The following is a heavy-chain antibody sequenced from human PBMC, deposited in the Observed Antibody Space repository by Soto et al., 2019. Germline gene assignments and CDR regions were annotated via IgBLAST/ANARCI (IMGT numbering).Heavy chain of an antibody. Sequence: SETLSLTCTVSGGSISSYYWSWIRQPPGKGLEWIGYIYYSGSTNYNPSLKSRVTIPVDTSKNQFSLKLSSVTAADTAVYYCARHRRAARPRAFDIWGQGAMVTVSS. J-gene: IGHJ3*02. CDR2: IYYSGST. CDR1: GGSISSYY. V-gene: IGHV4-59*08. D-gene: IGHD6-6*01. CDR3: ARHRRAARPRAFDI.